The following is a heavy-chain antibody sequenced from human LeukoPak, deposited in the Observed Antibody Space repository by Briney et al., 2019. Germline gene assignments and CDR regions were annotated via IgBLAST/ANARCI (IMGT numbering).Heavy chain of an antibody. CDR1: GFTFSSYA. D-gene: IGHD6-13*01. CDR3: SKPPPREQLVRSWFDP. CDR2: ISGSGGST. Sequence: GGSLRLSCAASGFTFSSYAMSWVRQAPGKGLEWVSAISGSGGSTYYADSVKGRFTISRDNSKNTLYLQMNSLRAEDTAVYYCSKPPPREQLVRSWFDPWGQGTLVTVSS. V-gene: IGHV3-23*01. J-gene: IGHJ5*02.